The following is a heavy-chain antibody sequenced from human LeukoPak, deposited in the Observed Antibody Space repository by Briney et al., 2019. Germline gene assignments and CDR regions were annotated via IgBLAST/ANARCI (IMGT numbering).Heavy chain of an antibody. CDR1: GGSISSGSYY. J-gene: IGHJ5*02. D-gene: IGHD3-22*01. CDR3: ARDYYDRGNWFDP. V-gene: IGHV4-61*02. CDR2: IYTSGST. Sequence: SETLSLTCTVSGGSISSGSYYWSWIRQPAGKGLEWIGRIYTSGSTNYNPSLKSRVTISVDTSKNQFSLKLSSVTAADTSVYYCARDYYDRGNWFDPWGQGTLVTVPS.